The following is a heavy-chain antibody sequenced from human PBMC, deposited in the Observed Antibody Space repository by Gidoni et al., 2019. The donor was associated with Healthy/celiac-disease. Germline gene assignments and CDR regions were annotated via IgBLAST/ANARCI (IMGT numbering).Heavy chain of an antibody. CDR3: AKDWGYIWGSYRNFDY. D-gene: IGHD3-16*02. J-gene: IGHJ4*02. CDR2: IRGSGGST. V-gene: IGHV3-23*01. Sequence: EVQLLESGGGLVQPGGPLRLSCAASGFTFRSSAMSWVRQAPGKGLEWGSAIRGSGGSTYYADSGKGRFTISRDNSKNTLYLQMNSLRAEDTAVYYCAKDWGYIWGSYRNFDYWGQGTLVTVSS. CDR1: GFTFRSSA.